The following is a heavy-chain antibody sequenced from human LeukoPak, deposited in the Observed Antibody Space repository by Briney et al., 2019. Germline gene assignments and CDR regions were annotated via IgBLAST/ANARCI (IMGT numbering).Heavy chain of an antibody. CDR3: AKDLVPLTIFGVVIDY. CDR2: ISGSGGST. D-gene: IGHD3-3*01. CDR1: GFTFSSYA. J-gene: IGHJ4*02. Sequence: GGSLRLSCAVSGFTFSSYAMSWVRQAPGKGLEWVSAISGSGGSTYYADSVEGRFTISRDNSKNTLYLQMNSLRAEDTAVYYCAKDLVPLTIFGVVIDYWGQGTLVTVSS. V-gene: IGHV3-23*01.